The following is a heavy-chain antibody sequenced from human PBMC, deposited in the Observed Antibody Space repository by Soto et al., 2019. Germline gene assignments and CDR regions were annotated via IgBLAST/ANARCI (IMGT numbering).Heavy chain of an antibody. CDR3: ARSNTHYYDSSGYYFSYYYYGMDV. D-gene: IGHD3-22*01. CDR1: GGSISSGDYY. V-gene: IGHV4-30-4*01. J-gene: IGHJ6*02. Sequence: SLTCTVSGGSISSGDYYWSWIRQPPGKGLEWSGYIYYSGSTYYNPSLKSRVTISVDTSKNQFSLRLSSVTAADTAVYYCARSNTHYYDSSGYYFSYYYYGMDVWGQGTTVTVSS. CDR2: IYYSGST.